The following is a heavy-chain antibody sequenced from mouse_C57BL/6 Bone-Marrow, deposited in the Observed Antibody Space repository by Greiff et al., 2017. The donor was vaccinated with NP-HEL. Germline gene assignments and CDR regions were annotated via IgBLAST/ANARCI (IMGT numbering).Heavy chain of an antibody. V-gene: IGHV1-76*01. CDR1: GYTFTDYY. D-gene: IGHD2-1*01. J-gene: IGHJ2*01. CDR3: ARVGGNSYFDY. Sequence: VKLMESGAELVRPGASVKLSCKASGYTFTDYYINWVKQRPGQGLEWIARIYPGSGNTYYNEKFKGKATLTAEKSSSTAYMQLSSLTSEDSAVYFCARVGGNSYFDYWGQGTTLTVSS. CDR2: IYPGSGNT.